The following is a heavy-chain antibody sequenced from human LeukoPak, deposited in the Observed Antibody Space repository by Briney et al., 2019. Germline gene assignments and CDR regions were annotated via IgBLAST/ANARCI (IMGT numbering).Heavy chain of an antibody. CDR3: ARSPVSSGWYYYYYYMDV. J-gene: IGHJ6*03. CDR2: MNPNSGNT. Sequence: ASVKVSCKASGYTFTSYDINWVRQATGQGLEWMGWMNPNSGNTGYAQKFQGRVTMTRNTSISTAYMELSSLRSEDTAVYYCARSPVSSGWYYYYYYMDVWGKGTTVTISS. V-gene: IGHV1-8*01. CDR1: GYTFTSYD. D-gene: IGHD6-25*01.